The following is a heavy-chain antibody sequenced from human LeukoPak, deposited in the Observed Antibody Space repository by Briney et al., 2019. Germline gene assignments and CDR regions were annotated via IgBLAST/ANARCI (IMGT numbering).Heavy chain of an antibody. J-gene: IGHJ4*02. V-gene: IGHV1-18*01. CDR2: ISAYNGNT. CDR1: GYTFTSYG. D-gene: IGHD3-10*01. Sequence: ASVKVSCKASGYTFTSYGISWVRQAPGQGLEWMGWISAYNGNTNYAQKFQGRVTMTRDTSISTAYMELSRLRSDDTAVYYCAGMVRGALMDYWGQGTLVTVSS. CDR3: AGMVRGALMDY.